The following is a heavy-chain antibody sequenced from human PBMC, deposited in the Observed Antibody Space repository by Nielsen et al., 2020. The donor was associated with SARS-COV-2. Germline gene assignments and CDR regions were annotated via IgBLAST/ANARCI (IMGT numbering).Heavy chain of an antibody. J-gene: IGHJ4*02. Sequence: GGSLRLSCAASGFTFSSYGMHWVRQAPGKGLEWVSLISWDGGSTYYADSVKGRFTISRDNSKNSLYLQMNSLRTEDTALYYCAKLFSSGEQFQYGSGSYGDYWGQGTLVTVSS. CDR2: ISWDGGST. D-gene: IGHD3-10*01. CDR3: AKLFSSGEQFQYGSGSYGDY. CDR1: GFTFSSYG. V-gene: IGHV3-43*01.